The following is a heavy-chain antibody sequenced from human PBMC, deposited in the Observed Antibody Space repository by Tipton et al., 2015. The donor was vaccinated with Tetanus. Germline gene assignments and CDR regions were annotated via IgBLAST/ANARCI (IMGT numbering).Heavy chain of an antibody. CDR3: ARDRFSGAMDRDYCYYYGMDV. V-gene: IGHV3-30-3*01. CDR1: GFTFSSYA. D-gene: IGHD1-26*01. J-gene: IGHJ6*02. CDR2: ISFDGSAK. Sequence: SLRLSCAASGFTFSSYAMHWVRQAPGKGLEWVAVISFDGSAKYYADSVKGRFTISRDNSKNTLYLQMNSLRAEDTAVYYCARDRFSGAMDRDYCYYYGMDVWGQGTTVTVSS.